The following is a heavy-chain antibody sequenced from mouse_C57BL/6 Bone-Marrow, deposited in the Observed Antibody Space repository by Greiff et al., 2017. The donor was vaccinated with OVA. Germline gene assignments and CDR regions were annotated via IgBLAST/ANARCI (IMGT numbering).Heavy chain of an antibody. V-gene: IGHV1-15*01. J-gene: IGHJ4*01. CDR3: TRGVLWAMDY. CDR1: GYTFTDYE. Sequence: QVQLQQSGAELVRPGASVTLSCKASGYTFTDYEMHWVKQTPVHGLEWIGAIDPETGGTAYNQKFKGKAILTADKSSSTAYMELRSLTSEDSAVYYCTRGVLWAMDYWGQGTSVTVSS. D-gene: IGHD1-1*02. CDR2: IDPETGGT.